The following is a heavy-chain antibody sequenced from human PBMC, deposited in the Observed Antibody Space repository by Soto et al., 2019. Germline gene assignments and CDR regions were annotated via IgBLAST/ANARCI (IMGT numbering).Heavy chain of an antibody. CDR3: ARKGWSDSGSYGP. CDR2: IYSGGST. D-gene: IGHD1-26*01. V-gene: IGHV3-53*01. CDR1: GFTVSSNY. Sequence: VGSLRLSCAASGFTVSSNYMSWVRQAPGKGLEWVSVIYSGGSTYYADSVKGRFTISRDNSKNTLYLQMNSLRAEDTAVYYCARKGWSDSGSYGPWGQGTRVTVSS. J-gene: IGHJ5*02.